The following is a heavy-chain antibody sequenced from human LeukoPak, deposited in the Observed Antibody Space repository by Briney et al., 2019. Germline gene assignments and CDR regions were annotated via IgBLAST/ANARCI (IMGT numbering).Heavy chain of an antibody. D-gene: IGHD6-25*01. J-gene: IGHJ2*01. CDR3: ARDLGMRRMI. CDR1: GLSLSSNN. Sequence: GGSLRLSCAASGLSLSSNNMHWVRQAPGGGLEWVSYISAASGTTYSSDSLKGRFTISRDNARNTLYLQMNSLRLEDTAVYYCARDLGMRRMIWGRGSLVVVSS. V-gene: IGHV3-48*04. CDR2: ISAASGTT.